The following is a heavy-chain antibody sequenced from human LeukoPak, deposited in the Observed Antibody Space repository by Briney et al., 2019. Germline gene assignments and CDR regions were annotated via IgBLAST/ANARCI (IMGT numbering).Heavy chain of an antibody. CDR2: IYSGGST. D-gene: IGHD3-10*01. CDR1: GFTVSSNY. CDR3: ARANSRARGVITYYFDY. Sequence: GGSLRLSCAASGFTVSSNYMSWVRQAPGKGLEWVSVIYSGGSTYYADSVKGRFTISRDNSKNTLYLQMNGLRAEDTAVYYCARANSRARGVITYYFDYWGQGTLVTVSS. V-gene: IGHV3-53*01. J-gene: IGHJ4*02.